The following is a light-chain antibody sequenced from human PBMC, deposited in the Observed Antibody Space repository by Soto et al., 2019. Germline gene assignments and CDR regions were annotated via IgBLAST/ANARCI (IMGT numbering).Light chain of an antibody. V-gene: IGLV2-23*01. CDR1: SSDFGSYNL. Sequence: QSALPQPASVCGSPGQSSTISCTGTSSDFGSYNLVSWYQQHPGKAPKLMIYGGSKRPSGVSNRFSGSKSGNTASLTISGLQAEDEPDYSCCSYAGSSTDVFGTGTKLTVL. J-gene: IGLJ1*01. CDR3: CSYAGSSTDV. CDR2: GGS.